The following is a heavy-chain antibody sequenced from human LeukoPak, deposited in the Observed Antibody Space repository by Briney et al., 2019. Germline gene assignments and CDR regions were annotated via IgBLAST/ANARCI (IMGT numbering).Heavy chain of an antibody. V-gene: IGHV4-4*07. CDR2: VYNGGST. Sequence: SETLSLICTVSGGSISSYYWSWIRQPAGKGLEWIGRVYNGGSTNYNPSLKSRVTMSIDTSKNQFSLRLSSVTAADTAVYYCARDPRPDGFDIWGQGTMVTVSS. J-gene: IGHJ3*02. CDR3: ARDPRPDGFDI. CDR1: GGSISSYY.